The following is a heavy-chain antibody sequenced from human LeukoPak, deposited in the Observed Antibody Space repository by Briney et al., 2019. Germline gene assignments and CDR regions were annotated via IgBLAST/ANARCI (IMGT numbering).Heavy chain of an antibody. CDR1: GGSISSSNW. CDR2: IYHSGST. V-gene: IGHV4-4*02. CDR3: ARNNYDKSGYYSDGAFDI. J-gene: IGHJ3*02. Sequence: SGTLSLTCAVSGGSISSSNWWSWVRQPSGKGLEWIGEIYHSGSTNYNPSLNSRVTISVDKSKNQFSLKLSSVTAADTAVYYCARNNYDKSGYYSDGAFDIWGQGTMVTVSS. D-gene: IGHD3-22*01.